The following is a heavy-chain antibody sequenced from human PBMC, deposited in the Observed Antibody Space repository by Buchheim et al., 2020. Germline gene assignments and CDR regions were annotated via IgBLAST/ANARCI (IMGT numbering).Heavy chain of an antibody. V-gene: IGHV3-33*01. CDR3: AREGGYYDSSGYYYFDY. J-gene: IGHJ4*02. CDR1: GFTFSSYG. Sequence: QVQLVESGGGVVQPGRSLRLSCAASGFTFSSYGMHWVRQAPGKGLEWVAVIWYDGSNKYYADSVKGRFTISRDNSKNTLSLQMNSLRAEDTAVYYCAREGGYYDSSGYYYFDYWGQGTL. D-gene: IGHD3-22*01. CDR2: IWYDGSNK.